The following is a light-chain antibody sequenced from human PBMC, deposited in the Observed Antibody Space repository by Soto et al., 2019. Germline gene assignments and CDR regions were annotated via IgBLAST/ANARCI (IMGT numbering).Light chain of an antibody. CDR1: SSDVGGYDY. V-gene: IGLV2-14*01. CDR3: SSYSISTAYL. Sequence: QSALTQPASVSGSPGQSITISCTGTSSDVGGYDYVSWYQLHPGKAPKLMAFEVSNRPSGVSYRFSGSKSGNTASLTISGLQAEDEADYFCSSYSISTAYLFGTGTKVTV. CDR2: EVS. J-gene: IGLJ1*01.